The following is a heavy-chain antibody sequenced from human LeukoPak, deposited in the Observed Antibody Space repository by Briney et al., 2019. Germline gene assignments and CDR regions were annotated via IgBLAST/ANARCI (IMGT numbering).Heavy chain of an antibody. CDR1: GGSFSGYY. CDR3: ARGLVVVVAATTGYFDY. J-gene: IGHJ4*02. V-gene: IGHV4-34*01. CDR2: INHSGST. D-gene: IGHD2-15*01. Sequence: SETLSLTCAVYGGSFSGYYWSWIRQPTGKGLEWIGEINHSGSTNYNPSLKSRVTISVDTSKNQFSLKLSSVTAADTAVYYCARGLVVVVAATTGYFDYWGQGTLVTVSS.